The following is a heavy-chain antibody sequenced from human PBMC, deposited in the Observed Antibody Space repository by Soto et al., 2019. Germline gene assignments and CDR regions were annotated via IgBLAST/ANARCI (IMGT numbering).Heavy chain of an antibody. D-gene: IGHD6-13*01. CDR2: INPSGGSP. V-gene: IGHV1-46*01. J-gene: IGHJ4*02. Sequence: GASVKVSCKASGYTFTSYYMHWVRQAPGQGLEWMGIINPSGGSPSYAQKFQGRVTMTRDTSTSTVYMELSSLRSEDTAVYYCASSLVYAAAGNQLGYWGQGTLVTVSS. CDR3: ASSLVYAAAGNQLGY. CDR1: GYTFTSYY.